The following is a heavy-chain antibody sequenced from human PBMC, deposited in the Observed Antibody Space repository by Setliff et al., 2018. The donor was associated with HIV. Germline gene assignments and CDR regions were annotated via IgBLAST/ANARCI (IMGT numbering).Heavy chain of an antibody. D-gene: IGHD3-9*01. CDR2: INEASGNT. Sequence: GASVKVSCKASGYTFTTYAIFWVRQAPGQRLEWMGWINEASGNTKCSQKFQGRVTITRDTSASTAYMELSSLRSEDTAVYYCAREHDTLTGYSFDSWGQGTLVTVSS. CDR1: GYTFTTYA. V-gene: IGHV1-3*01. J-gene: IGHJ4*02. CDR3: AREHDTLTGYSFDS.